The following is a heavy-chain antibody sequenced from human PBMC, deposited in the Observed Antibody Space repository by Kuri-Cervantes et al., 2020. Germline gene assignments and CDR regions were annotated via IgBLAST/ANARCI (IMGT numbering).Heavy chain of an antibody. D-gene: IGHD3-9*01. Sequence: LSLTCAASGFTFSSYAMHWVRQAPGKGLEWVAVISYDGSNKYYADSVKGRFTISRDNSKNTLYLQMNSLRAEDTAVYYCARWDYDILTGYYTPQTLMPGINYYYGMDVWGQGTTVTVSS. CDR1: GFTFSSYA. V-gene: IGHV3-30-3*01. J-gene: IGHJ6*02. CDR3: ARWDYDILTGYYTPQTLMPGINYYYGMDV. CDR2: ISYDGSNK.